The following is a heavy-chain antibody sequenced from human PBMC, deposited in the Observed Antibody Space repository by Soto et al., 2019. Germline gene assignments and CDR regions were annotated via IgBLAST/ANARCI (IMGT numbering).Heavy chain of an antibody. Sequence: SETLSLTSTVSGGSISNSSYYWCWIRQPPGKGLEWIGSIYYSGSTYYNPSLKSRVTMSVDTSKNQFSLTLSSVTAADTATYYCARGGISHWAYFYYMDVWDRGTTVTVSS. D-gene: IGHD2-21*01. J-gene: IGHJ6*03. CDR2: IYYSGST. V-gene: IGHV4-39*01. CDR3: ARGGISHWAYFYYMDV. CDR1: GGSISNSSYY.